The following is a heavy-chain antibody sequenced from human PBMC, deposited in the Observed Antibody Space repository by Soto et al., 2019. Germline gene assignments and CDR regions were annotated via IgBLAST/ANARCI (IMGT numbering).Heavy chain of an antibody. V-gene: IGHV1-69*02. CDR3: ASTITGTTPYYYMDV. CDR1: GGTFSIYT. J-gene: IGHJ6*03. D-gene: IGHD1-7*01. Sequence: GASVKVSCKASGGTFSIYTISWVRQAPGQGLEWMGRIIPILGIANYAQKFQGRVTITADKSTSTAYMELSSLRSEDTAVYYCASTITGTTPYYYMDVWGKGTTVTVSS. CDR2: IIPILGIA.